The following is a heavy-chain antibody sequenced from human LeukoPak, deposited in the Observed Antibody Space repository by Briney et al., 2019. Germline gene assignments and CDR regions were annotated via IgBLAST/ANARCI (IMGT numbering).Heavy chain of an antibody. D-gene: IGHD6-13*01. CDR1: GGSISSYY. J-gene: IGHJ4*02. CDR3: ARDNAGNSFEY. CDR2: IYYSGST. V-gene: IGHV4-59*01. Sequence: PSETLSLTCTVSGGSISSYYWSWIRQPPGKGLEWIGYIYYSGSTNYNPSLKSRVTISVDTSKNQFSLKLSSVTAADTAVYYCARDNAGNSFEYWGQGTLVTVSS.